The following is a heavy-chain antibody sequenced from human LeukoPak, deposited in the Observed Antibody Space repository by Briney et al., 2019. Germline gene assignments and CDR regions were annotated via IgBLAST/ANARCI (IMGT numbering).Heavy chain of an antibody. Sequence: SETLSLTCTVSGGSISSYYWSWIRPPAGRGLEWIGRIYTSGSTNYNPSLKSRVTMSVDTSKNQFSLKLSSVTAADTAMYYCARQIYGSGLDYWGQGTLVTVSS. V-gene: IGHV4-4*07. D-gene: IGHD3-10*01. CDR1: GGSISSYY. J-gene: IGHJ4*02. CDR2: IYTSGST. CDR3: ARQIYGSGLDY.